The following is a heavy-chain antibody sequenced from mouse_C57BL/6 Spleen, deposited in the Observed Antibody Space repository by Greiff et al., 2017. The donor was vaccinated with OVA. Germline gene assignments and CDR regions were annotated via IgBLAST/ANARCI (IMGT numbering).Heavy chain of an antibody. Sequence: QVQLQQPGAELVRPGSSVKLSCKASGYTFPSSWLHCVTPRPIPGLEWIGNIDPSDSETHYNQKFKDKATLTVDKSSSTAYMQLSSLTSEDSAVYYCARYFDVWGTGTTVTVSS. CDR1: GYTFPSSW. J-gene: IGHJ1*03. CDR3: ARYFDV. V-gene: IGHV1-52*01. CDR2: IDPSDSET.